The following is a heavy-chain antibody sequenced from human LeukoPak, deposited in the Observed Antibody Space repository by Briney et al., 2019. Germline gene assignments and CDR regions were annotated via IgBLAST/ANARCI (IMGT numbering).Heavy chain of an antibody. CDR2: IWYDGSKK. CDR3: ARDRGDYSDYSDFFDA. D-gene: IGHD4-11*01. CDR1: GFTFSSYG. V-gene: IGHV3-33*01. Sequence: GGSLRLSCATSGFTFSSYGFHWVRQAPIKGLEWVAVIWYDGSKKYYADSVKGRFTISRDDSKNTVYLQVDSLRAEDTAMYYCARDRGDYSDYSDFFDAWGQGTLVTFS. J-gene: IGHJ4*02.